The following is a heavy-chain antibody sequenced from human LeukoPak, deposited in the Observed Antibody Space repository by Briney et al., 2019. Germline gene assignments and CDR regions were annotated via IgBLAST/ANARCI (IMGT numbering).Heavy chain of an antibody. Sequence: GGSLRLSCAASGFTVSSNYMSWVRQAPGKGLEWVSVIYSGGSTYYADSVKGRFTISRDNSKNTLYLQMNSLRAEDMAVYYCAKWTSSWYIFDYWGQGSLVTVSS. CDR1: GFTVSSNY. CDR3: AKWTSSWYIFDY. J-gene: IGHJ4*02. CDR2: IYSGGST. D-gene: IGHD6-13*01. V-gene: IGHV3-53*01.